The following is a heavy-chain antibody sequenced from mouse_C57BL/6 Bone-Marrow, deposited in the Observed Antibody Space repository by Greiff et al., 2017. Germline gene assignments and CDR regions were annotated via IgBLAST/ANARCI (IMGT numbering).Heavy chain of an antibody. D-gene: IGHD1-1*01. Sequence: EVKLLESGGDLVKPGGSLKLSCAASGFTFSSYGMSWVRQTPDKRLEWVATISSGGSYTYYPDSVKGRFTISRDNAKNTLYLQMSHLKSEDTAMYYCAREGLLRAMDYWGQGTSVTVSS. J-gene: IGHJ4*01. CDR2: ISSGGSYT. CDR1: GFTFSSYG. CDR3: AREGLLRAMDY. V-gene: IGHV5-6*01.